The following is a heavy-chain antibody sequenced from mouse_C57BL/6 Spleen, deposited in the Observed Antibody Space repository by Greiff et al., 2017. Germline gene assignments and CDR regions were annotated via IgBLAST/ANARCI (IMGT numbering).Heavy chain of an antibody. CDR2: IHPNSGST. CDR3: ARITTVGATWYFDV. Sequence: VQRVESGAELVKPGASVKLSCKASGYTFTSYWMHWVKQRPGQGLEWIGMIHPNSGSTNYNEKFKSKATLTVDKSSSTAYMQLSSLTSEDSAVYYCARITTVGATWYFDVWGTGTTVTVSS. V-gene: IGHV1-64*01. D-gene: IGHD1-1*01. J-gene: IGHJ1*03. CDR1: GYTFTSYW.